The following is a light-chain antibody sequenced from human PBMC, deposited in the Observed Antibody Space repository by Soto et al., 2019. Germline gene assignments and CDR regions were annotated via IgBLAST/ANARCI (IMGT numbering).Light chain of an antibody. CDR1: QSVDTY. J-gene: IGKJ1*01. Sequence: TVLTQSPATLSLSPGERATLSCRASQSVDTYLAWYQQKSGRAPRLLIYDVSKRATGIPPRFSGSGAGTDFTLTISSLEPEDSATYYCLQDINYPWTFGQGTKVDIK. CDR3: LQDINYPWT. V-gene: IGKV3D-11*02. CDR2: DVS.